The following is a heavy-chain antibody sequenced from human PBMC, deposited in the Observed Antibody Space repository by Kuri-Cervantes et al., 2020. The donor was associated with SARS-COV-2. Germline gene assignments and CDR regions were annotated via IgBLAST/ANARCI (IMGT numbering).Heavy chain of an antibody. D-gene: IGHD1-26*01. Sequence: SETLSLTCTVSGGSISSGDYYWSWIRQPPGKGLEWIGYIYYSGSTYYNPSLKSRVAVSVETTKNQFSLNLRSVTAADTAVYYCARLSGSQGYYFDCWGQGTLVTVSS. CDR1: GGSISSGDYY. J-gene: IGHJ4*02. CDR2: IYYSGST. V-gene: IGHV4-30-4*02. CDR3: ARLSGSQGYYFDC.